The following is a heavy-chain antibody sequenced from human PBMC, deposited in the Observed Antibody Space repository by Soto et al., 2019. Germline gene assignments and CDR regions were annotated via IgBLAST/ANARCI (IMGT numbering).Heavy chain of an antibody. J-gene: IGHJ4*02. Sequence: QVQLQESGPGLVKPSQTLSLTCTVSGGSISSGDYYWSWIRQPPGKGLEWIGYIYYSGSTYYNPSLKSRVTISVDTSKNQFSLKLSSVTAAVTAVYYCAREGDGYNYGIDYWGQGTLVTVSS. CDR3: AREGDGYNYGIDY. CDR1: GGSISSGDYY. D-gene: IGHD5-12*01. CDR2: IYYSGST. V-gene: IGHV4-30-4*01.